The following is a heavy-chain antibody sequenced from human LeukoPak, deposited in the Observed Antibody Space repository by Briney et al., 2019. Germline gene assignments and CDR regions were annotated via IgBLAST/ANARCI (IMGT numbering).Heavy chain of an antibody. D-gene: IGHD5-18*01. CDR1: GFTSSSYS. J-gene: IGHJ4*02. Sequence: PGGSLRLSCAASGFTSSSYSMNWVGQAPGKGLEWVSSISSSISYIYYADTVNGRFTISRDNAMSSLYLQMNSLRAEDTAVYYCARVGGGVQLWLPTDSVCGAIDYWGQGTLVTVSS. CDR2: ISSSISYI. V-gene: IGHV3-21*01. CDR3: ARVGGGVQLWLPTDSVCGAIDY.